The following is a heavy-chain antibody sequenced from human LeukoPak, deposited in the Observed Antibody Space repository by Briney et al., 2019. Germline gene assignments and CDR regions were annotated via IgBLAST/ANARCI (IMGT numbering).Heavy chain of an antibody. CDR2: IHHSGTT. V-gene: IGHV4-4*02. D-gene: IGHD4-11*01. CDR1: GGFISSANW. J-gene: IGHJ3*02. CDR3: TREGLNDYNNPTDAFDI. Sequence: SETLSLTCAVSGGFISSANWWSWVRQPPGKGLEWIGEIHHSGTTTYNPSLKSRLTISVDKSKNQFSLTLNSVTAADTAVYFCTREGLNDYNNPTDAFDIRGQGTMVTVSS.